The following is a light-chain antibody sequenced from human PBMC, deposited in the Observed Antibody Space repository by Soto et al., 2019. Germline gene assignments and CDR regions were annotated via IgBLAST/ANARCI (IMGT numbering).Light chain of an antibody. J-gene: IGKJ4*01. CDR2: GAS. V-gene: IGKV3-20*01. CDR1: QSVSSSY. Sequence: EIVLTQSPGTLSLSPGERATLSCRASQSVSSSYLAWYQHKPGQAASLLIYGASSRATGIPDRYSGSGSGTAFTLTISRLKTEALADYYCQQYGSTPQLTFGGGTKVEIK. CDR3: QQYGSTPQLT.